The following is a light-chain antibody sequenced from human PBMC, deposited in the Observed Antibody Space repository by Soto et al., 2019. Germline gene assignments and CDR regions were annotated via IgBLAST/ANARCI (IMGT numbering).Light chain of an antibody. J-gene: IGLJ1*01. CDR2: DVS. V-gene: IGLV2-14*01. Sequence: QSVLTQPSSVSVSPGQSITISCTGTSSEVCGYNYVSWYQQHPGKAPKLMIYDVSNRPSGVSNRFSGSKSGNTASLTISGLQAEDEADYYCSSYTSSSTLRGVFGTGTKVTVL. CDR3: SSYTSSSTLRGV. CDR1: SSEVCGYNY.